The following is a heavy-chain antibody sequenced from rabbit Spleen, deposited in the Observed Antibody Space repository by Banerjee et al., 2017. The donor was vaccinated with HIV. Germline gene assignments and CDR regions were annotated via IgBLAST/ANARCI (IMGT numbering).Heavy chain of an antibody. CDR1: GFSFSSSDY. J-gene: IGHJ6*01. V-gene: IGHV1S45*01. CDR3: ARDTGSSFSSYGMDL. CDR2: IAGSSSGFT. Sequence: EQLEESGGGLVQPEGSLALTCKASGFSFSSSDYICWVRQAPGKGLEWISCIAGSSSGFTYSAPWAKGRFTISKTSSTTVTLQMTSLTAADTATYFCARDTGSSFSSYGMDLWGPGTLVTVS. D-gene: IGHD8-1*01.